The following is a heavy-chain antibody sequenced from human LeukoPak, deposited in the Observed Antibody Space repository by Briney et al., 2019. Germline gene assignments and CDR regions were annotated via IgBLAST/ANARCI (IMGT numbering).Heavy chain of an antibody. CDR3: AASSGWYDY. Sequence: ASVKVSCKASGYTFTSYDINWVRQATGQGLEWMGWMNPNSGNTGYAQKFQGRVTITRNPSISTAYMELSSLRAEDTAVYYCAASSGWYDYWGQGTLVTVSS. J-gene: IGHJ4*02. D-gene: IGHD6-19*01. CDR2: MNPNSGNT. V-gene: IGHV1-8*03. CDR1: GYTFTSYD.